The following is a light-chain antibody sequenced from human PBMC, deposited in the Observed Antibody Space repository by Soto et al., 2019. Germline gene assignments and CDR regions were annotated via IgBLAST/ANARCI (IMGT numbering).Light chain of an antibody. Sequence: EIVLTQSPATLSLSPGERATLSCRASQSVNSYLAWYQQKCGQAPRLLIYDTSNRATGIPDRFSGSGAGTVATPTISSQQPESVEVSYSQQHSSWSTFGHGTRVEIK. CDR3: QQHSSWST. CDR1: QSVNSY. V-gene: IGKV3-11*01. CDR2: DTS. J-gene: IGKJ2*01.